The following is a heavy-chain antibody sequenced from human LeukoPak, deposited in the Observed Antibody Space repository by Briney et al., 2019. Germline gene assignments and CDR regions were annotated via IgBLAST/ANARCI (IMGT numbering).Heavy chain of an antibody. V-gene: IGHV4-34*01. CDR2: INHSGST. Sequence: SETLSLTCAAYGGSFSGYYWSWIRQPPGKGLEWIGEINHSGSTNYNPSLKSRVTISVDTSKNQFSLKLSSVTAADTAVYYCARGPPPYYYDSSGYYYDHFDYWGQGTLVTVSS. J-gene: IGHJ4*02. D-gene: IGHD3-22*01. CDR1: GGSFSGYY. CDR3: ARGPPPYYYDSSGYYYDHFDY.